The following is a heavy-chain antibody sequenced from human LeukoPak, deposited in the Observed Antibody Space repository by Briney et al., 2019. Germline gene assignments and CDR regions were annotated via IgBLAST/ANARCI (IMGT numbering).Heavy chain of an antibody. CDR3: VGGWVDYYFDY. V-gene: IGHV4-4*07. CDR2: LYISGNT. CDR1: SGSISSHY. D-gene: IGHD5-12*01. J-gene: IGHJ4*02. Sequence: PSETLSLTCIVSSGSISSHYWSWIRQPAGKGLEWIGRLYISGNTKYNPSLKSRVAMSLDTSKSQLSLKLTSVTAADTAVYYCVGGWVDYYFDYWGQGTLVTVSS.